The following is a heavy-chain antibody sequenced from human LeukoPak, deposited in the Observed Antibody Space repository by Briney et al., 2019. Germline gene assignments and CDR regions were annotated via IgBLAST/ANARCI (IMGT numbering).Heavy chain of an antibody. CDR1: GYSISRGYH. D-gene: IGHD3-9*01. J-gene: IGHJ4*02. CDR3: ARVDWTTDY. CDR2: IHHSGST. Sequence: SETLSLTCTVSGYSISRGYHWGWIRQPPGKGLEWIGSIHHSGSTYYNPSLKSRVTTSVDTSKNQFSLRLSFVTAADTAVYYCARVDWTTDYWGQGTLVTVS. V-gene: IGHV4-38-2*02.